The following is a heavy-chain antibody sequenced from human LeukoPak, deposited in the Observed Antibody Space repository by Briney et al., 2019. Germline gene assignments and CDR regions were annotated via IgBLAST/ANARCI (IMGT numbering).Heavy chain of an antibody. CDR2: FNGNGANI. D-gene: IGHD3-16*01. CDR1: GFTFSVYS. J-gene: IGHJ4*02. V-gene: IGHV3-48*01. Sequence: GGSLRLSCVASGFTFSVYSMNWVRQAPGKGLEWISYFNGNGANINYADSVRGRFTISRDNGKNSLYLQMDSLRADDSAVYYCVRDRIWAFDYWGQGILVSVSS. CDR3: VRDRIWAFDY.